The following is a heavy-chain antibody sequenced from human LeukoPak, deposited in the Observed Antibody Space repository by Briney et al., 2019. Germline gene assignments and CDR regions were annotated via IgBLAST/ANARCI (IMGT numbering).Heavy chain of an antibody. D-gene: IGHD2-21*01. CDR2: IIPILGIA. J-gene: IGHJ6*02. Sequence: VKVSCKASGGTFRSYAISWVRQAPGQGLEWMGRIIPILGIANYAQKFQGRVTITADKSTSTAYMELSSLRSEDTAVYYCARDIAGCGGYNYYYYGMDVWGQGTTVTVSS. V-gene: IGHV1-69*04. CDR1: GGTFRSYA. CDR3: ARDIAGCGGYNYYYYGMDV.